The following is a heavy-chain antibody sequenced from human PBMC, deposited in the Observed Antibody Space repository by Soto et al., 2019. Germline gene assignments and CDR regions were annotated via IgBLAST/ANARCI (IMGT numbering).Heavy chain of an antibody. CDR1: GFTFSSYA. D-gene: IGHD5-18*01. V-gene: IGHV3-23*01. Sequence: PGGSLRLSCAASGFTFSSYAMSWVRQAPGKGPEWVSAISGSGGSTYYADSVKGRFTISRDNSKNTLYLQMNSLRAEDTAVYYCAKMSRRSWIQLWLPDYWGQGTLVTVSS. CDR3: AKMSRRSWIQLWLPDY. CDR2: ISGSGGST. J-gene: IGHJ4*02.